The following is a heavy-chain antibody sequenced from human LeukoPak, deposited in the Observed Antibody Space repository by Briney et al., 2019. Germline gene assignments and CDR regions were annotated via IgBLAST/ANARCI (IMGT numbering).Heavy chain of an antibody. CDR3: ARRDSGYDLTPLDY. J-gene: IGHJ4*02. CDR2: INHSGST. Sequence: SETLSLTCAVYGESFSGYYWSWIRQPPGKGLEWIGEINHSGSTNYNPSLKSRVTISVDTSKNQFSLKLSSVTAADTAVYYCARRDSGYDLTPLDYWGQGTLVTVSS. V-gene: IGHV4-34*01. D-gene: IGHD5-12*01. CDR1: GESFSGYY.